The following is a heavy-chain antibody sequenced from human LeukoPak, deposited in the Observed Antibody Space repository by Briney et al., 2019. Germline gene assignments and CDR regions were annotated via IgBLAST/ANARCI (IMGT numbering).Heavy chain of an antibody. V-gene: IGHV3-21*01. Sequence: GGSLRLSCVASGFTFKNFAMIWVRQAPGKGLEWVSSINSNSYNTFYADSVKGRFTISRDNAKNSLYLQMNSLRAEDTAVYYCARGLGSGSYSGVDYWGQGTLVTVSS. J-gene: IGHJ4*02. CDR1: GFTFKNFA. CDR2: INSNSYNT. D-gene: IGHD1-26*01. CDR3: ARGLGSGSYSGVDY.